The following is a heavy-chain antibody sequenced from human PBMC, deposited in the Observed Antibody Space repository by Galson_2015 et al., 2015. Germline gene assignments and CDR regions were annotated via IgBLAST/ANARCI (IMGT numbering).Heavy chain of an antibody. J-gene: IGHJ6*02. D-gene: IGHD3-22*01. CDR2: LSRNGGRR. V-gene: IGHV3-9*01. CDR3: AKDYFDSSGSYDSYYYGMDV. Sequence: SLRLSCAASGFSFDDYAMHWVRQAPGKGLEWVSGLSRNGGRRGYAGSVKGRFTISRDNAKNSLYLQMNSLRADDTALYYCAKDYFDSSGSYDSYYYGMDVWGLGTTVTVSS. CDR1: GFSFDDYA.